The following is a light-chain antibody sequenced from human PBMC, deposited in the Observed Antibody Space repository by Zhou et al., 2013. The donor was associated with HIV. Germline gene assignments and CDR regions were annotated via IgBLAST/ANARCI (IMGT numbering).Light chain of an antibody. V-gene: IGKV3-20*01. J-gene: IGKJ5*01. Sequence: EIVLTQSPATLSLSPGERATLSCRASQSVSSYLAWYQQKPGQAPRLLIYDASSRATGIPDRFSGSGSGTDFTLTISRVEPDDFAVYYCQQYVSSVTFGQGTRLEIK. CDR3: QQYVSSVT. CDR2: DAS. CDR1: QSVSSY.